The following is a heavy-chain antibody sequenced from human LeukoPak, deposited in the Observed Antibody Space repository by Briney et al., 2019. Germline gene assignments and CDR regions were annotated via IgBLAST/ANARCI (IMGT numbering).Heavy chain of an antibody. CDR2: INPNSGGT. Sequence: ASVKVSCKASGYTFTGYYMHWVRQAPGQGLEWMGWINPNSGGTNYAQKFQGRVTMTRDTSISTAYLQWSSLKASDTAMYYCARLHTIGSSWYGPPPPAYNWFDPWGQGTLVTVSS. V-gene: IGHV1-2*02. J-gene: IGHJ5*02. CDR1: GYTFTGYY. CDR3: ARLHTIGSSWYGPPPPAYNWFDP. D-gene: IGHD6-13*01.